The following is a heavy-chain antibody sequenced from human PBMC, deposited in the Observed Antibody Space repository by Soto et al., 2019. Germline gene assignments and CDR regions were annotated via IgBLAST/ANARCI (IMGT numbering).Heavy chain of an antibody. CDR1: GYSFANYG. CDR2: INAGICNT. D-gene: IGHD1-26*01. CDR3: ARGRIVGGTTDV. V-gene: IGHV1-8*02. J-gene: IGHJ6*02. Sequence: ASVKVSCKASGYSFANYGIHWVRQAPGQRLEWMGLINAGICNTGFAQKFQGSVTMTVNISITTAYLELYSLLFEDTAVYYCARGRIVGGTTDVWGQGTTVTVSS.